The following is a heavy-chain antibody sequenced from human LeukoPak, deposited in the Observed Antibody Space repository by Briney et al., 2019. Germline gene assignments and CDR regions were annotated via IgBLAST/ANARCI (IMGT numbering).Heavy chain of an antibody. D-gene: IGHD3-10*01. Sequence: QPGGSLRLSCAASGFTFSSYEMNWVRQAPGKGLEWVSYISGSGSTIYYADSVKGRFTISRDNAKNSLYLQMNSLRAEDTAVYYCARGHGSGSYYQNLDLDYWGQGTLVTVSS. CDR3: ARGHGSGSYYQNLDLDY. CDR1: GFTFSSYE. CDR2: ISGSGSTI. V-gene: IGHV3-48*03. J-gene: IGHJ4*02.